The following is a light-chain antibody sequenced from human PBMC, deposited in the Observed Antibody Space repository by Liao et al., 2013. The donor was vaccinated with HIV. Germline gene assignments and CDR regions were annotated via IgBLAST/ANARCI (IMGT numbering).Light chain of an antibody. V-gene: IGLV3-21*01. CDR1: NIGSKS. Sequence: SFVLTQPPSVSVAPGKTARITCGGNNIGSKSVHWYQQKPGQAPVLVICQDNKRPSGIPERFSGSNSGNTATLTISGTQPVDEAEYFCQAWDSSAEMVFGGGTTLTVL. J-gene: IGLJ2*01. CDR3: QAWDSSAEMV. CDR2: QDN.